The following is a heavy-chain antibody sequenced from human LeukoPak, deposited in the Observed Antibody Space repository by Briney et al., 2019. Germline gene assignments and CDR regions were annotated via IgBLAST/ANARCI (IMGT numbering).Heavy chain of an antibody. Sequence: GASVKDSCKASGGTFSSYAISWVRQAPGQGLEWMGGIIPILGTANYAQKFQGRVTITADESTSTAYMELSSLRSEDTAVYYCARELGPNWFDPWGQGTLVTVSS. CDR1: GGTFSSYA. J-gene: IGHJ5*02. CDR2: IIPILGTA. D-gene: IGHD1-26*01. V-gene: IGHV1-69*13. CDR3: ARELGPNWFDP.